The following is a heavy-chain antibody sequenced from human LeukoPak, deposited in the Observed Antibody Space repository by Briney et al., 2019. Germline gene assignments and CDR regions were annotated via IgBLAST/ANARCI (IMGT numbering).Heavy chain of an antibody. V-gene: IGHV1-69*06. Sequence: ASVKVSCKASGGTFSSYAISWVRQAPGQGLEWMGGIIPIFGTANYAQKFQGRVTITADKSTSTAYMELSSLRSEDTAVYYCATVLRYFDWLSNDAFDIWGQGTMVTVS. CDR3: ATVLRYFDWLSNDAFDI. CDR1: GGTFSSYA. J-gene: IGHJ3*02. CDR2: IIPIFGTA. D-gene: IGHD3-9*01.